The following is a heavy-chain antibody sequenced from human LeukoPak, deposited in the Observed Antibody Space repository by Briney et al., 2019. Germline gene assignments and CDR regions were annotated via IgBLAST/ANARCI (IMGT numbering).Heavy chain of an antibody. CDR3: ARDLRIAARPGWFDP. CDR2: IYHSGST. CDR1: GGSISSYY. Sequence: PSETLSLTCTVSGGSISSYYWSWIRQPPGKGLEWIGSIYHSGSTYYNPSLKSRVTISVDTSKNQFSLKLSSVTAADTAVYYCARDLRIAARPGWFDPWGQGTLVTVSS. J-gene: IGHJ5*02. V-gene: IGHV4-38-2*02. D-gene: IGHD6-6*01.